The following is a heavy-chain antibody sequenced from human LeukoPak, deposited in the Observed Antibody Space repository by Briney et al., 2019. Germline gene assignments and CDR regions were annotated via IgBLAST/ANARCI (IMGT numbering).Heavy chain of an antibody. J-gene: IGHJ4*02. CDR3: AXXXXRGXSYGYENDY. D-gene: IGHD5-18*01. CDR1: GGSFSGYY. V-gene: IGHV4-34*01. Sequence: SETLSLTCAVYGGSFSGYYWSWIRQPPGKGLEWIGEINHSGSTNYNPSLKSRVTISVDTSKNQFSLKLSSVTAADTAVYYCAXXXXRGXSYGYENDYWGQGTLVTVSS. CDR2: INHSGST.